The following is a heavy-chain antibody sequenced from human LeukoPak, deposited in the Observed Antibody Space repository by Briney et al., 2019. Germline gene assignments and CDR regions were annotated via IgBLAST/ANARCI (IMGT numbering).Heavy chain of an antibody. V-gene: IGHV4-30-4*07. CDR1: GGSISSGGYS. CDR2: IYYSGST. Sequence: TSETLSLTCAVSGGSISSGGYSWSWIRQPPGKGLEWIGYIYYSGSTYYNPSLKSRVTISVDTSKNQFSLKLSSVTAADTAVYYCARGYDGSGYYYRNWYFDLWGRGTLVTVSS. J-gene: IGHJ2*01. D-gene: IGHD3-22*01. CDR3: ARGYDGSGYYYRNWYFDL.